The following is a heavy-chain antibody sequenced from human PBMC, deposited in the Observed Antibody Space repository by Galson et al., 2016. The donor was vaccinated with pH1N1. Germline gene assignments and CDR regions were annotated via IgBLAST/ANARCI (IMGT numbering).Heavy chain of an antibody. CDR2: ISWNSGSI. CDR3: VRAVGAVEAF. J-gene: IGHJ4*02. V-gene: IGHV3-9*01. D-gene: IGHD4/OR15-4a*01. CDR1: GFTFDDYA. Sequence: SLRLSCAASGFTFDDYAMQWVRQGPGKGLEWVSGISWNSGSIGYADSVKGRFTISRDNAKNSLYLQMNSLRAEDTAVYYCVRAVGAVEAFWGQGTLVTVSS.